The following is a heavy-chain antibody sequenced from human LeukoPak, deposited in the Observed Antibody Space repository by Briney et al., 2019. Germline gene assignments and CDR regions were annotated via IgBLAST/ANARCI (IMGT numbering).Heavy chain of an antibody. Sequence: PGESLRLSCAASGFTVSSYAMHWVRQPIGKGLEWVSALGIAGDTFYPGSVKGRFTISRENAKNSLYLQMNSLRAEDTAMYYCARQKQSHGNFDCWGQGTLVTVSS. D-gene: IGHD1-26*01. CDR1: GFTVSSYA. V-gene: IGHV3-13*01. CDR2: LGIAGDT. J-gene: IGHJ4*02. CDR3: ARQKQSHGNFDC.